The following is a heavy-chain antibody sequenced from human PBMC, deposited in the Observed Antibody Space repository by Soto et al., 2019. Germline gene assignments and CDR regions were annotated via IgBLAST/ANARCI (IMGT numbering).Heavy chain of an antibody. V-gene: IGHV4-34*01. CDR2: INHSGST. J-gene: IGHJ4*02. D-gene: IGHD3-10*01. Sequence: SETLSLTCAVYGGSFSGYYWSWIRQPPGKGLEWIGEINHSGSTNYNPSLKSRVTISVDTSKNQFSLKLSSVTAADTAVYYCARGPGTLWFGEKWGQGTLVTVSS. CDR3: ARGPGTLWFGEK. CDR1: GGSFSGYY.